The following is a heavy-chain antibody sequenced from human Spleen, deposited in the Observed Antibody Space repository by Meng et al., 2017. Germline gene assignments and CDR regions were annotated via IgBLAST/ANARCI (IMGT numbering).Heavy chain of an antibody. CDR2: INVYNGKT. J-gene: IGHJ4*02. CDR3: ATRGNPYLNC. Sequence: PLVQSGAEVKKPGASVTVSCDASGYTLSSDGFSWVRQAPGQGLEWLGWINVYNGKTDYGYKFQDRVTLTTDRFTNTAYMELRSLRSDDTAVYYCATRGNPYLNCWGQGTLVTVSS. V-gene: IGHV1-18*01. CDR1: GYTLSSDG.